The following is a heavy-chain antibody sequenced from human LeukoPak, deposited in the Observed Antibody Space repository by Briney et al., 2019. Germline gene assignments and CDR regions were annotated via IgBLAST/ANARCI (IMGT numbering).Heavy chain of an antibody. CDR1: GYTFTSYD. J-gene: IGHJ6*02. CDR3: AGPTSSGWPSYYYYYGMDV. V-gene: IGHV1-18*01. Sequence: GASVKVSCKASGYTFTSYDINWVRQAPGQGLEWMGWISAYNGNTNYAQKLQGRVTMTTDTSTSTAYMELRSLRSDDTAVYYCAGPTSSGWPSYYYYYGMDVWGQGTTVTVSS. CDR2: ISAYNGNT. D-gene: IGHD6-19*01.